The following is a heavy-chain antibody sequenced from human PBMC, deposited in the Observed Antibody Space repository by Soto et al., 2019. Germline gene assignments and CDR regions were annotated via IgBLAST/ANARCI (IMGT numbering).Heavy chain of an antibody. D-gene: IGHD2-8*02. CDR3: ARAAVARTAAWY. J-gene: IGHJ4*02. V-gene: IGHV3-11*04. Sequence: QVQRVESGGGLVKPGGSLVLSCTTSGFTFGDYYMSWFRLAPGKGLKRGSYISSSGSSTYYVDSVRGRFSISRDNAKNSLYLQMDSLGAEDTAVYYCARAAVARTAAWYCCQGTLVT. CDR2: ISSSGSST. CDR1: GFTFGDYY.